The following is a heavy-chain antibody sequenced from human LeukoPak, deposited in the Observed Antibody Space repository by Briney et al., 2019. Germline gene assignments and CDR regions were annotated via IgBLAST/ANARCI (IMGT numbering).Heavy chain of an antibody. V-gene: IGHV3-53*01. J-gene: IGHJ4*02. CDR3: ARGPMVRGVYSDY. Sequence: GGSLRLSCTASGFTVSDNYMSWARQAPGKGLEWVSVIYSGGNTCYVDSVKGRFTISRDESKNTLYLQMNSLRAEDTAVYYCARGPMVRGVYSDYWGQGTLVTVSS. D-gene: IGHD3-10*01. CDR2: IYSGGNT. CDR1: GFTVSDNY.